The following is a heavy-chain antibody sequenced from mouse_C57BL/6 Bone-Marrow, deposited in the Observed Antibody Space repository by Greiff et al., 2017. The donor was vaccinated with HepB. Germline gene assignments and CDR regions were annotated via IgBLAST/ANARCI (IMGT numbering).Heavy chain of an antibody. CDR1: GYTFTSYG. V-gene: IGHV1-81*01. J-gene: IGHJ3*01. Sequence: QVQLKQSGAELARPGASVKLSCKASGYTFTSYGISWVKQRTGQGLEWIGEIYPRSGNTYYNEKFKGKATLTADKSSSTAYMELRSLTSEDSAVYVCARWITTYWFAYWGQGTLVTVSA. CDR3: ARWITTYWFAY. D-gene: IGHD2-4*01. CDR2: IYPRSGNT.